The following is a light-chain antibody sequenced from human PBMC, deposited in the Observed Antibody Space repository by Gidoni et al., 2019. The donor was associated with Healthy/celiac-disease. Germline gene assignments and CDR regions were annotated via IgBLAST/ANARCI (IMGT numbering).Light chain of an antibody. CDR3: QQSYSTPRT. CDR2: AAS. J-gene: IGKJ2*01. Sequence: NQMHSPPSSLSAAVGDRVTITCRASQSISSYLNWYQQKPGKAPKLLIYAASSLQSGVPSRFSGSGSGTDFTLTISSLQPDDFATYYCQQSYSTPRTFGQGTKLEIK. V-gene: IGKV1-39*01. CDR1: QSISSY.